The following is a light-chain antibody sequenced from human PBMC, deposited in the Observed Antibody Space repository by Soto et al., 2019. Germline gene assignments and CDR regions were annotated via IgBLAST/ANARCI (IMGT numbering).Light chain of an antibody. V-gene: IGKV3-15*01. J-gene: IGKJ5*01. CDR1: QSVSSN. Sequence: EIVMTQSPATLSVSPGERATLSCRASQSVSSNLAWYQQKPGQAPRLLIYGASTRATGIPARFSGSGSGTDFTLTISSLQPEDVATYYCQHYDHLPITFGQGTRLEIK. CDR3: QHYDHLPIT. CDR2: GAS.